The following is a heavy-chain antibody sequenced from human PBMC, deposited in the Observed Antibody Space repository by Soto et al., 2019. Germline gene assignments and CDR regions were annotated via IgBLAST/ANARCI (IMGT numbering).Heavy chain of an antibody. Sequence: EVQQVESGGGLVQPGGSLRLSCAASGFTFSSYWMHWVRQAPGKGLVWVSRINSDGSSTVYADSVKGRFTISRDNAKNTLYLQMNSLRAEDTAVYYCARVYCSGGSCYSVDYWGQGTLVTVSS. J-gene: IGHJ4*02. V-gene: IGHV3-74*01. D-gene: IGHD2-15*01. CDR2: INSDGSST. CDR1: GFTFSSYW. CDR3: ARVYCSGGSCYSVDY.